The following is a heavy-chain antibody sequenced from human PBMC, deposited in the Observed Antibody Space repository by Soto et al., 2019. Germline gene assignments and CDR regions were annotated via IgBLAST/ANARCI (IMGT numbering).Heavy chain of an antibody. CDR3: AHRTGFDY. J-gene: IGHJ4*02. CDR2: ISGSGGGT. Sequence: EVQLWESGGGLVQPGWSLRLSCGVSGCTFSSFDMSWVRQAPGKGLEWVSTISGSGGGTNYADSVKGRFTISRDISTYTVYLQMNSLRAEDRAVYYCAHRTGFDYWGQGALVTVSS. CDR1: GCTFSSFD. V-gene: IGHV3-23*01.